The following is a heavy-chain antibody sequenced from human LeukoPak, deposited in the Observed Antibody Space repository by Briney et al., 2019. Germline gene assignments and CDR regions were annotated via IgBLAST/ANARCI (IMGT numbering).Heavy chain of an antibody. D-gene: IGHD4-17*01. Sequence: GGSLRLPCVASGFTFSSYAMHWVRQTPGKGLEYVSGINSNGGSTHYANSVKGRFTISRDNSKHTLYLQMGSLRTEDMAVYYCARAATVTAESAFEYWGQGTLVTVSS. CDR3: ARAATVTAESAFEY. CDR1: GFTFSSYA. V-gene: IGHV3-64*01. CDR2: INSNGGST. J-gene: IGHJ4*02.